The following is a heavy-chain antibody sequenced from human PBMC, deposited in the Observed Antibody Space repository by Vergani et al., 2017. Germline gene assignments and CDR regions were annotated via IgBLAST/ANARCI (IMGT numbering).Heavy chain of an antibody. CDR2: ISGRGTSK. Sequence: VHLVESGGGVVQPGRSLRLSCVVSGFTSSYYGMHWVRQAPGKGLEWVSHISGRGTSKYYSDSVKGRFTISRDNAKKSQYLQMNSLRAEDTAIYYCARLEVLIPGGDDVFDIWGPGTMVTVSS. D-gene: IGHD3-3*01. CDR1: GFTSSYYG. V-gene: IGHV3-48*03. CDR3: ARLEVLIPGGDDVFDI. J-gene: IGHJ3*02.